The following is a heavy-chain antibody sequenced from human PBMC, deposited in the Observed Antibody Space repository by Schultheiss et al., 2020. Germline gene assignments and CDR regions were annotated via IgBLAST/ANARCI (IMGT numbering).Heavy chain of an antibody. Sequence: ASVKVSCKASGYTFTSYGISWVRQAPGQGLEWMGWISAYSGNTGYAQQFQGRVTMTRSTSISTAYMELSSLTSEDTAVYYCARGKGWLQLGIDSWGQGTLVTVSS. CDR2: ISAYSGNT. J-gene: IGHJ4*02. V-gene: IGHV1-8*02. CDR3: ARGKGWLQLGIDS. D-gene: IGHD5-24*01. CDR1: GYTFTSYG.